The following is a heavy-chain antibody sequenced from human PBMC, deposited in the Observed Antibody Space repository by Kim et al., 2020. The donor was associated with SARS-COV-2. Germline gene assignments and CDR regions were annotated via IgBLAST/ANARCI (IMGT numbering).Heavy chain of an antibody. D-gene: IGHD1-1*01. J-gene: IGHJ6*02. V-gene: IGHV3-33*01. CDR2: IWYDGSNK. CDR1: GFTFSSYG. Sequence: GGSLRLSCAASGFTFSSYGMHWVRQAPGKGLEWVAVIWYDGSNKYYADSVKGRFTISRDNSKNTLYLQMNSLRAEDTAVYYCARVGLERRNYYGMDVWGQGTTVTVSS. CDR3: ARVGLERRNYYGMDV.